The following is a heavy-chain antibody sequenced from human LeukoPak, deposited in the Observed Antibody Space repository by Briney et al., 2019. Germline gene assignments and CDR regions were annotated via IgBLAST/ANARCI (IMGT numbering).Heavy chain of an antibody. J-gene: IGHJ5*02. CDR1: GGSFSGYY. V-gene: IGHV4-34*01. CDR2: INHSGST. Sequence: SETLSLTCAVYGGSFSGYYWSWIRQPPGKGLEWIGEINHSGSTNYNSSLKSRVTISVDTSKNQFPLKLSSVTAADTAVYYCARGGLVVPAATEVGNWFDPWGQGTLVTVSS. D-gene: IGHD2-2*01. CDR3: ARGGLVVPAATEVGNWFDP.